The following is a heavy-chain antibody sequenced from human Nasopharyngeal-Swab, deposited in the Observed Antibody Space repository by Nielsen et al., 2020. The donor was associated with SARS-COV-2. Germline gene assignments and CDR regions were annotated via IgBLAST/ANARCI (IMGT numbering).Heavy chain of an antibody. V-gene: IGHV3-73*01. J-gene: IGHJ4*02. CDR2: IRSKANSYAT. CDR1: GFTFSGSA. D-gene: IGHD3-3*01. Sequence: EGSLRLSCAASGFTFSGSAMHWVRQASGKGLEWVGRIRSKANSYATAYAASVKGRFTISRDDSKNTAYLQMNSLKTEDTAVYYCTRPDFWSGYSRYWGQGTLVTVSS. CDR3: TRPDFWSGYSRY.